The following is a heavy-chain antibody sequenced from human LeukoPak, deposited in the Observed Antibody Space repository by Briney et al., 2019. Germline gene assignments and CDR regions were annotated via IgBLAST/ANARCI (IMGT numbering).Heavy chain of an antibody. V-gene: IGHV5-51*01. D-gene: IGHD3-22*01. CDR3: ERQYESSGYYYWVLDY. J-gene: IGHJ4*02. CDR2: IYPGDSDT. Sequence: GESLKISCKGSGYSFTSYWIGWVRQMPGKGLEWMGIIYPGDSDTRYNPSFQGQVTISADKSISTAYLQWSSLKASDTAMYYCERQYESSGYYYWVLDYWGQGTLVTVSS. CDR1: GYSFTSYW.